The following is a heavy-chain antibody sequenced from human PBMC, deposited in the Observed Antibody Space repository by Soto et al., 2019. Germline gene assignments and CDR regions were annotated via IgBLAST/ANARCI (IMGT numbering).Heavy chain of an antibody. CDR2: IKQDGSEE. V-gene: IGHV3-7*01. CDR3: AIIAASGRGWDV. D-gene: IGHD6-13*01. CDR1: GFTFSSDW. Sequence: EVQLVESGGGLVQPGGSLRLSCVDSGFTFSSDWMSWVRQAPVKGLEWVGNIKQDGSEENYVDSVKGRFTISRDNAKNSMYLKMNSLRVEDTAVYYCAIIAASGRGWDVWGQGTTVVVSS. J-gene: IGHJ6*02.